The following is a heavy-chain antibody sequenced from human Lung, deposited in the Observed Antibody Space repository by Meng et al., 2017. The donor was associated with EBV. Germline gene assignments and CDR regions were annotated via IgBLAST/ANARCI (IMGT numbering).Heavy chain of an antibody. J-gene: IGHJ4*02. CDR1: GFTFSSYW. CDR3: SRDLAGPYDD. V-gene: IGHV3-74*01. CDR2: INEDGRTT. D-gene: IGHD3-3*02. Sequence: VQRGGSGGALVQPGGSLGLSCAASGFTFSSYWIHWVRQAPGKGLEWISRINEDGRTTSYADSVKGRFTISRDNTKNTLYLQLNSLRVDDTALYFCSRDLAGPYDDWGQGTLVTVSS.